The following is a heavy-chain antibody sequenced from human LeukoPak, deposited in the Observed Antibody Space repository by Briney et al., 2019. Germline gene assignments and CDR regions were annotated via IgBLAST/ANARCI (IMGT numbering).Heavy chain of an antibody. CDR3: ARDFKYYGSSGYYAFDI. D-gene: IGHD3-22*01. V-gene: IGHV4-59*01. Sequence: SETLSLTCTVSGGSISGYYWGWIRQPPGKGLEWMGYFYNRGTTNCNPSLKSRITMSVDTSKNQFSLKLTSVTAADTAVYYCARDFKYYGSSGYYAFDIWGQGTMVTVSS. CDR2: FYNRGTT. J-gene: IGHJ3*02. CDR1: GGSISGYY.